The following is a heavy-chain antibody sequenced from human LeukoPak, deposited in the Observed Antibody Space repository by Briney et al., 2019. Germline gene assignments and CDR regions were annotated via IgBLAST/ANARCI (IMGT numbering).Heavy chain of an antibody. CDR2: IYYSGST. CDR3: ARSHSLWTSFDY. Sequence: KPSETLSLTCTVSGGSISSYYWSWIRQPPGKGLEWIGYIYYSGSTNYNPSLKSRVTISADTSKNQFSLKLSSVTAADTAVYYCARSHSLWTSFDYWGQGTLVTVSS. J-gene: IGHJ4*02. CDR1: GGSISSYY. V-gene: IGHV4-59*01. D-gene: IGHD3/OR15-3a*01.